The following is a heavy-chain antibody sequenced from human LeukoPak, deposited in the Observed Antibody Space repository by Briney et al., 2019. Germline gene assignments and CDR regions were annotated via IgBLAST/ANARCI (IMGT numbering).Heavy chain of an antibody. J-gene: IGHJ4*02. V-gene: IGHV3-30*02. Sequence: GGSLRLSCAASGFTFSSYGMHWVRQAPGKGLEWVAFIRYGGSNKYYADSVKGRFTISRDNSKNTLYLQMNSLRAEDTAVYYCAKDHLGYCSGGSCYWGGDWGQGTLVTVSS. CDR3: AKDHLGYCSGGSCYWGGD. CDR2: IRYGGSNK. D-gene: IGHD2-15*01. CDR1: GFTFSSYG.